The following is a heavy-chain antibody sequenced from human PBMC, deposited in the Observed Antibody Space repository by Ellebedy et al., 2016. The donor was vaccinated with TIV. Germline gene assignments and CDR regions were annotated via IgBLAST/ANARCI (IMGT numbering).Heavy chain of an antibody. V-gene: IGHV3-23*01. Sequence: PGGSLRLSCATSGFTFSNYALSWVRQAPGKGPEWVAAIDAPGSQFYADSVEGRFTISRDNSQNSMYLQLNSLRAEDTDIYYCTKDDDRGYWHYWGQGTLVTVSS. J-gene: IGHJ4*02. D-gene: IGHD3-22*01. CDR1: GFTFSNYA. CDR3: TKDDDRGYWHY. CDR2: IDAPGSQ.